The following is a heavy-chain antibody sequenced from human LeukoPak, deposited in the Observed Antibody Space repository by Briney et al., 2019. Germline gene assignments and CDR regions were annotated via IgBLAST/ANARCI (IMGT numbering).Heavy chain of an antibody. J-gene: IGHJ4*02. D-gene: IGHD3-22*01. CDR3: AKDALLGPRVRGDSSGYYHDN. V-gene: IGHV3-30-3*01. CDR2: ISYDGSNK. Sequence: GGSLRLSCAASGFTFSSYAMHWVRQAPGKGLEWVAVISYDGSNKYYADSVKGRFTISRDNSKNTLYLQTNSLRAEDMAVYYCAKDALLGPRVRGDSSGYYHDNWGQGTLVTVSS. CDR1: GFTFSSYA.